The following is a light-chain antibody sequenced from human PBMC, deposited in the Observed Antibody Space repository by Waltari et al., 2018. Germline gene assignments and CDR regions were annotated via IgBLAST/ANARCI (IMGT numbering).Light chain of an antibody. J-gene: IGLJ3*02. CDR1: SSDVGFYTY. Sequence: QSALTQPASVSGSPGQSITISCTGTSSDVGFYTYVSLYQQHPGKAPKLMIYDVSERPSGVSNRFSGSKSGNTASLTISGLQAEDEADYYCNSYAGSSSWVFGGGTKLTVL. CDR3: NSYAGSSSWV. V-gene: IGLV2-14*01. CDR2: DVS.